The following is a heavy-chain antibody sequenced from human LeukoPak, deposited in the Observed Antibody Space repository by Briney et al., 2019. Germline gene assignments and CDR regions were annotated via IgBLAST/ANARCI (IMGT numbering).Heavy chain of an antibody. Sequence: ASVKVSCKASGYTFTSYGISWVRQAPGQGLEWMGWISAYNGNTNYAQKLQGRVTITRNTSIGTAYMELSSLRSEDTAVYYCARGPRAFCSGGSCYVGNDYWGQGTLVTVSS. J-gene: IGHJ4*02. CDR1: GYTFTSYG. D-gene: IGHD2-15*01. CDR3: ARGPRAFCSGGSCYVGNDY. V-gene: IGHV1-18*01. CDR2: ISAYNGNT.